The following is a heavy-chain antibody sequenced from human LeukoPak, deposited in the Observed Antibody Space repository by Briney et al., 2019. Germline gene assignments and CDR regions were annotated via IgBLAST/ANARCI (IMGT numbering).Heavy chain of an antibody. V-gene: IGHV1-46*01. CDR2: INPSGGST. D-gene: IGHD6-19*01. CDR1: GYTFTSYY. J-gene: IGHJ4*02. Sequence: ASVKVSCKASGYTFTSYYMHWVRQAPGQGLEWMGIINPSGGSTSYAQKFQGRVTMTRDMSTSTVYMELSSLRSEDTAVYYCARDGHSSGWYGDLYYFDYWGQGTPVTVSS. CDR3: ARDGHSSGWYGDLYYFDY.